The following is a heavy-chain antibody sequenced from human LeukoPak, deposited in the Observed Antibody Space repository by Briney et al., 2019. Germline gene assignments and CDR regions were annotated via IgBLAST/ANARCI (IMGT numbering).Heavy chain of an antibody. CDR1: GGSISSHY. D-gene: IGHD3-22*01. CDR3: ARVGNSGYYFDY. Sequence: SETLSLTCTVSGGSISSHYWSWIRQPPGKGLEWIGYIYSSGSTNYNPSLKSRVTISVDTSKNQFSLKLSSVTAADTAVYYCARVGNSGYYFDYWGQGTLVTVSS. CDR2: IYSSGST. V-gene: IGHV4-59*11. J-gene: IGHJ4*02.